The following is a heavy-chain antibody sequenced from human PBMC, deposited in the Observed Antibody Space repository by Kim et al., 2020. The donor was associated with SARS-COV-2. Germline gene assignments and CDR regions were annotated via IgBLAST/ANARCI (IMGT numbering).Heavy chain of an antibody. Sequence: ASVKVSCKASGYTFTIYGISWVRQAPGQGLEWMGWISAYNANTNSAQKLQGRVTMTTDTSTSTAYMELRSLRSDDTTVYYCARAQAPTRYASGSYYNDLDYWGQGTLVTVSS. D-gene: IGHD3-10*01. J-gene: IGHJ4*02. V-gene: IGHV1-18*01. CDR3: ARAQAPTRYASGSYYNDLDY. CDR1: GYTFTIYG. CDR2: ISAYNANT.